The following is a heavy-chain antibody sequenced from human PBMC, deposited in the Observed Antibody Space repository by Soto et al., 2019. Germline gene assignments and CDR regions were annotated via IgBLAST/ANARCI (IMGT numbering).Heavy chain of an antibody. V-gene: IGHV3-23*01. Sequence: EVQLLESGGGLVQPGGSLRLSCAASGFTFSNYAMSWVRQAPGKGLEWVSTLRIGGSITYYADSVKGRFTVSRDNSKNTLYLLMNGLRAEDTAVYYCASEQLAVLRGVLDYWGQGTLVTVSS. CDR3: ASEQLAVLRGVLDY. J-gene: IGHJ4*02. CDR1: GFTFSNYA. D-gene: IGHD1-1*01. CDR2: LRIGGSIT.